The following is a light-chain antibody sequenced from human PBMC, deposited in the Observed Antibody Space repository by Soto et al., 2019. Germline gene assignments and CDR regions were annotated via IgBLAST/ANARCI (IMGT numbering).Light chain of an antibody. J-gene: IGKJ4*01. V-gene: IGKV3-20*01. Sequence: EIVLTQSPGTLSLSPGERATLSCRASQSVRSSYLAWYQQKPGQAPRLLIYGASSRATGIPDRFSGSGSGTEFTLTISRLEPEDFAVYYCHQYDSSPLTFGGGTKVEIK. CDR1: QSVRSSY. CDR2: GAS. CDR3: HQYDSSPLT.